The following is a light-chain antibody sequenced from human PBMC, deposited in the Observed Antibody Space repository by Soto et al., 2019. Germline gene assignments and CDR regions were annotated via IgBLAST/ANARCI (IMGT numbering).Light chain of an antibody. J-gene: IGKJ4*01. CDR1: QGIGSY. CDR2: AAS. CDR3: QQLSTYPST. V-gene: IGKV1-9*01. Sequence: IQLTQSPSSLSASVGDRVTITCRASQGIGSYLAWYQQKPGEAPKLLIFAASTFQSGVPSRFSGSGSGTDFTLTISSLQAEDFATYYCQQLSTYPSTFGGGTKVEIK.